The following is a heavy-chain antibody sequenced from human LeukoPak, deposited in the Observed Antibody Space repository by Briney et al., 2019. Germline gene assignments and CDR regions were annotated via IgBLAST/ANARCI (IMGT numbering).Heavy chain of an antibody. J-gene: IGHJ4*02. CDR2: IWYDGSNK. D-gene: IGHD5-18*01. V-gene: IGHV3-33*01. Sequence: GGSLRLSCAASGFTFSSYGMHWVRQAPGKGLEWVAVIWYDGSNKYYADSVKGRFTISRDNSKNTLYLQINSLRAEDTAVYYCARDQRALGYSYGFDYWGQGTLVTVSS. CDR3: ARDQRALGYSYGFDY. CDR1: GFTFSSYG.